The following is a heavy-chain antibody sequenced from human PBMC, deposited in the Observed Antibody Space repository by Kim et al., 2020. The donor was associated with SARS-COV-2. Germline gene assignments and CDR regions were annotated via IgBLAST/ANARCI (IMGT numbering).Heavy chain of an antibody. Sequence: SETLSLTCTVSGGSISSSSYYWGWIRQPPGKGLEWIGSIYYSGSTYYNPSLKSRVTISVDTSKNQFSLKLSSVTAADTAVYYCARRATYGDYVPYFDYWGQGTLVTVSS. D-gene: IGHD4-17*01. CDR2: IYYSGST. J-gene: IGHJ4*02. CDR1: GGSISSSSYY. CDR3: ARRATYGDYVPYFDY. V-gene: IGHV4-39*01.